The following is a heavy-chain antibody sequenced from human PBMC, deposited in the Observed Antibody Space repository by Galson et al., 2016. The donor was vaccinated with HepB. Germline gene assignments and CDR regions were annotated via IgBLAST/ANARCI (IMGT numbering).Heavy chain of an antibody. CDR1: GGSISSGCFY. J-gene: IGHJ4*02. CDR3: ARFYGVLGYFDY. V-gene: IGHV4-31*03. D-gene: IGHD4-17*01. Sequence: TLSLTCTVSGGSISSGCFYWSWIRQHPGKGLEWIGYIYNSGSAYYNPSPKSRLIISVDTSKNQLSLKLSSVTAADTAVYYCARFYGVLGYFDYWGQGTLVTVSS. CDR2: IYNSGSA.